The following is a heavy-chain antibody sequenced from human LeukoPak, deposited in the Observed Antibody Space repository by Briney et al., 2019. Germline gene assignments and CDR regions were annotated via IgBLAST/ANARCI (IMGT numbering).Heavy chain of an antibody. V-gene: IGHV4-39*07. CDR3: ARVAYWGIAVAGIKWFDP. Sequence: SETLPLTCTVSGGSISSYYWGWIRQPPGKGLEWIGNVYYSGGTYYNSSLKSRVTISVDTSKNQFSLKLSSVTAADTAVYYCARVAYWGIAVAGIKWFDPWGQGTLVTVSS. CDR1: GGSISSYY. J-gene: IGHJ5*02. CDR2: VYYSGGT. D-gene: IGHD6-19*01.